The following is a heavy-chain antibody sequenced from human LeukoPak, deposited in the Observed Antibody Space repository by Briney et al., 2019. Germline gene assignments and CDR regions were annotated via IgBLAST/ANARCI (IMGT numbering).Heavy chain of an antibody. V-gene: IGHV1-69*01. CDR2: IIPIFGTS. CDR1: GGTFSSYA. Sequence: SVKVSCKASGGTFSSYAISWVRQAPGQGLEWMGGIIPIFGTSNYAQKFQGRVTITADESTSTAYMELSSLRSEDTAVYYCASPVYSEMDVWGQGTRSPSP. J-gene: IGHJ6*02. D-gene: IGHD2-21*01. CDR3: ASPVYSEMDV.